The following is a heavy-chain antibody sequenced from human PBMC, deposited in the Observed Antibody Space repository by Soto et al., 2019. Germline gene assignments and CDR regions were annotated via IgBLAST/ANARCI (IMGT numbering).Heavy chain of an antibody. V-gene: IGHV3-30*18. J-gene: IGHJ4*02. Sequence: PGGSLGLSCAAAGFTFSGYGMHWVRQAPGKGLEWVEAISNEGRTKYYAGSVKGRFTISRNNSKGTLDLQMNSLRVEDTAIYYCAKDRGGEHNSGWPQGHWGQGTLVTVSS. CDR3: AKDRGGEHNSGWPQGH. CDR2: ISNEGRTK. D-gene: IGHD6-19*01. CDR1: GFTFSGYG.